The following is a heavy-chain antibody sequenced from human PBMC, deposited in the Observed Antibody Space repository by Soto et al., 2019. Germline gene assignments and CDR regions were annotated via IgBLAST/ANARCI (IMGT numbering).Heavy chain of an antibody. Sequence: QVQLVQSGAEVKKPGSSVKVSCKASGGTFSSYAISWVRQAPGQGLEWMGGIIPIFGTANYAQKFQSRVTVNSDDSASTAYMGLSSVGSEETSVDYCALRRVGVGGFDPWGQGTLVTVSS. V-gene: IGHV1-69*01. CDR1: GGTFSSYA. CDR3: ALRRVGVGGFDP. J-gene: IGHJ5*02. D-gene: IGHD6-19*01. CDR2: IIPIFGTA.